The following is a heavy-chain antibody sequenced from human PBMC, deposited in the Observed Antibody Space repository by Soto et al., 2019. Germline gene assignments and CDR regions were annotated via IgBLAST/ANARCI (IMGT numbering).Heavy chain of an antibody. V-gene: IGHV1-18*01. CDR3: ARSSGSYYYYGMDV. CDR1: GYTFTSSG. D-gene: IGHD1-26*01. CDR2: ISAYNGNT. Sequence: ASVKVSCKASGYTFTSSGIRWVRQAPGQGLEWMGWISAYNGNTNYAQKLQGRVTMTTDTSTSTAYMGLRSLSSDDTAVYYCARSSGSYYYYGMDVWGQGTTVTVSS. J-gene: IGHJ6*02.